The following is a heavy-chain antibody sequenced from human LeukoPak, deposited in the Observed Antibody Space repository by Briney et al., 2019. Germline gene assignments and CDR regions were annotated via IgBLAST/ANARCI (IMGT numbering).Heavy chain of an antibody. D-gene: IGHD3-22*01. CDR3: ARAPYYYDSSGYYYWFDP. V-gene: IGHV4-61*01. CDR1: GGSVSSGSYY. Sequence: SETLSLTCTVSGGSVSSGSYYWSWIRQPPGKGLEWIGYIYYSGSAKYNPSLKSRVTISVDTSKNQFSLKLSSVTAADTAVYYCARAPYYYDSSGYYYWFDPWGQGTLVTVSS. J-gene: IGHJ5*02. CDR2: IYYSGSA.